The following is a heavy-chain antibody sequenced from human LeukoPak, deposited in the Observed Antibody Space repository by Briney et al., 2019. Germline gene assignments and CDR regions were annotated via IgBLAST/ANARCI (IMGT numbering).Heavy chain of an antibody. V-gene: IGHV4-59*01. CDR1: GGSISNYY. J-gene: IGHJ5*02. CDR2: IYYSGST. Sequence: SETLSLTCTVSGGSISNYYWSWIRQPPGKGLEWIGYIYYSGSTNYNPSLKSRVTISVDTSKNQFSLKLSSVTAADTAVYYCAVTPLYRGWFDHWGQGTLVTVSS. CDR3: AVTPLYRGWFDH. D-gene: IGHD2-21*02.